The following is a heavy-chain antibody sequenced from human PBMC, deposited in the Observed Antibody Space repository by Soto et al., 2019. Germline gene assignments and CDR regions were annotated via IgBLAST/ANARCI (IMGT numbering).Heavy chain of an antibody. D-gene: IGHD2-15*01. CDR1: GYIFTAYS. CDR3: AREENCSDGVCYSEYFQR. CDR2: VNPSGGST. J-gene: IGHJ1*01. Sequence: QVQLVQSGAEVKKPGASVKVSCKASGYIFTAYSMHCVRQAPGQGLEWMGVVNPSGGSTNYAQKFRGRITMTRDTSTSTVYMDLSSLTSEDTAVYYCAREENCSDGVCYSEYFQRWGQGTLVTVSS. V-gene: IGHV1-46*01.